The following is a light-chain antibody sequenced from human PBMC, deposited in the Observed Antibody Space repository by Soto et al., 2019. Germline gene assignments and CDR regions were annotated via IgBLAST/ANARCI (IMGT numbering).Light chain of an antibody. J-gene: IGKJ2*01. CDR1: QSVSSN. Sequence: EIVMTQSPATLSVTLGERATLSCRASQSVSSNLAWYQQKPGQAPRLLIYGASTGATGIPARFSGSGSGTEFTLTISSLQSEDFAVYYCQQYNNWPLYTFGQGTKLEIK. CDR2: GAS. V-gene: IGKV3-15*01. CDR3: QQYNNWPLYT.